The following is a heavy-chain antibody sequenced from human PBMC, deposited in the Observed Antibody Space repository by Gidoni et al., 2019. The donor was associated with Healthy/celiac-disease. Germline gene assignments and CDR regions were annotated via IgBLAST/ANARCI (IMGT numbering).Heavy chain of an antibody. CDR3: ARGCSSTSCYSSYYYYGMDV. V-gene: IGHV3-74*01. CDR1: RFPFSSHV. CDR2: INSDGSST. Sequence: EVQLVESGGGLVQPGGSLRLSCAASRFPFSSHVLHWVRQAPGKGLVWVSRINSDGSSTSYADSVKGRFTISRDNAKNTLYLQMNSLRAEDTAVYYCARGCSSTSCYSSYYYYGMDVWGQGTTVTVSS. J-gene: IGHJ6*02. D-gene: IGHD2-2*01.